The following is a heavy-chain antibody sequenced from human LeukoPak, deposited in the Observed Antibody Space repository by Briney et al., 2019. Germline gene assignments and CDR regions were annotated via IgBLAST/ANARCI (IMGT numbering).Heavy chain of an antibody. CDR1: GFIFGSYD. CDR2: ISRNGDTT. Sequence: GGSLRLSCAASGFIFGSYDMSWVRQAPGKGLEWVSVISRNGDTTVYADSVRGRFIISRDDSESTLHLQMNSLRGEDTAVYYCAKPYYTYSGHHDFWGQGTLVTVSS. J-gene: IGHJ4*02. CDR3: AKPYYTYSGHHDF. D-gene: IGHD3-3*01. V-gene: IGHV3-23*01.